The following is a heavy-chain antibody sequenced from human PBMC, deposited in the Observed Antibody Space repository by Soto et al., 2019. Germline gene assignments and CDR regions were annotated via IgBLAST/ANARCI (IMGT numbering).Heavy chain of an antibody. V-gene: IGHV4-39*01. Sequence: SETLSLTCTVSGGSISSSSYYWGWIRQPPGKGLEWIGSIYYSGSTYYNPSLKSRVTISVETSKNQFSLKLSSVTAADTAVYYCARGVGGILTGFYSDYWGQGTLVTVSS. J-gene: IGHJ4*02. D-gene: IGHD3-9*01. CDR2: IYYSGST. CDR1: GGSISSSSYY. CDR3: ARGVGGILTGFYSDY.